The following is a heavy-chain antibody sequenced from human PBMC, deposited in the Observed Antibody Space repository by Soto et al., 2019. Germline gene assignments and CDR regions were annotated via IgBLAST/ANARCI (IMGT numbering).Heavy chain of an antibody. CDR2: INPNSGGT. D-gene: IGHD3-3*01. CDR3: ARDKERITIFGVPPAFGMDV. J-gene: IGHJ6*02. Sequence: ASVNVSCKSSGYTFTGYYIHWVREAPGQGLEWMGWINPNSGGTNYAQKFQGWVTMTRDTSISTAYMELSRLRSDDTAVYYCARDKERITIFGVPPAFGMDVWGQGTTVTVSS. CDR1: GYTFTGYY. V-gene: IGHV1-2*04.